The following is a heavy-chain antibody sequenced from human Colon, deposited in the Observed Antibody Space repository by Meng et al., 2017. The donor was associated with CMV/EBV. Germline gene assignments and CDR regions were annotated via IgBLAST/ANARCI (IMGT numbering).Heavy chain of an antibody. J-gene: IGHJ4*02. V-gene: IGHV1-2*02. D-gene: IGHD2-21*01. CDR3: IKEDWYFDF. CDR1: GYTFTAKH. Sequence: QVKLEQAGTEVKEPGASVKVSCKTSGYTFTAKHLHWVRHAPGQGLEWMGWIYPQNGGTYFAQKFQGRVTMTSDTSISTAYMELSSLTSDDTAIYYCIKEDWYFDFWGQGTLVTVSS. CDR2: IYPQNGGT.